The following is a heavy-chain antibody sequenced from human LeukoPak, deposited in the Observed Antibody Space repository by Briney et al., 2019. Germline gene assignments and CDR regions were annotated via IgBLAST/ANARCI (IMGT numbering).Heavy chain of an antibody. D-gene: IGHD3-22*01. V-gene: IGHV3-21*01. J-gene: IGHJ4*02. CDR3: ARELGSSYYYDSSGPPQGG. CDR2: ISSSSSYI. CDR1: GFTFSSYS. Sequence: PGGSLRLSCAASGFTFSSYSMNWVRQAPGKGLEWVSSISSSSSYIYYVDSVKGRFTISRDNAKNSLYLQMNSLRAEDTAVYYCARELGSSYYYDSSGPPQGGWGQGTLVTVSS.